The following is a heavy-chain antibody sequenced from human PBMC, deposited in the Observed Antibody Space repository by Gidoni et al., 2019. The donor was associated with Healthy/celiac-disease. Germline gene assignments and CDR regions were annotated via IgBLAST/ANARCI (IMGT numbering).Heavy chain of an antibody. Sequence: QVQLQQWGAGLLKPSETLSLTCAAYGGSFSASVWSWIREPPGKGLEWIGEINHSGSTNYNPSHKSRGTITVDTSKNQFSLKLSSVTAADTAVYYCAREDIVVVPAPTYYYYYMDVWGKGTTVTVSS. V-gene: IGHV4-34*01. CDR3: AREDIVVVPAPTYYYYYMDV. J-gene: IGHJ6*03. CDR1: GGSFSASV. D-gene: IGHD2-2*01. CDR2: INHSGST.